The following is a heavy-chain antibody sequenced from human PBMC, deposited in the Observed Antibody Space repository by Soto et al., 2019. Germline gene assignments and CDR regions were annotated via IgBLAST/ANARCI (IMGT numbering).Heavy chain of an antibody. V-gene: IGHV1-69*01. Sequence: QVQLVQSGAEVKKPGSSVKVSCKASGGTFSSYAISWVRQAPGQGLEWMGGIIPIFGTVNYGQKFQGRVTITADESTSTAYMELSSLRSEDTAVYYCARTSWGYSSSSMVRNYYYGMDVWGQGTTVTVSS. CDR2: IIPIFGTV. CDR1: GGTFSSYA. CDR3: ARTSWGYSSSSMVRNYYYGMDV. J-gene: IGHJ6*02. D-gene: IGHD6-6*01.